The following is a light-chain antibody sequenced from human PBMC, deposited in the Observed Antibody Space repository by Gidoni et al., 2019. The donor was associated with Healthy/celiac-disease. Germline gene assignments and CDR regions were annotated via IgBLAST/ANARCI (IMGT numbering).Light chain of an antibody. J-gene: IGLJ1*01. V-gene: IGLV1-47*01. CDR1: SSNIGSNY. Sequence: QSVLTQPPSASGTPGQRVTIYCSGSSSNIGSNYLYWYQQLPGPAPKLLIYRNNQRPSVVPDRFSGSKSGTSASLAISGLRSEDEADYYCAAWDDSLSGYVFGTGTKVTVL. CDR3: AAWDDSLSGYV. CDR2: RNN.